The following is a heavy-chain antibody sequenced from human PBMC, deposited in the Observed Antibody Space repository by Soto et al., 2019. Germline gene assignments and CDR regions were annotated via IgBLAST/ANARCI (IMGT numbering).Heavy chain of an antibody. Sequence: QITLKESGPALVKPTQTLTLTCTLSGFSLNSGGGGVVWIRQPPGKALEWLALIYWNDDKTYSPSLRNRLTVTKDTFRNHILLTMTNVDPADTATYYCARRPNWGMGGLGPWGQGTTVTVSS. CDR3: ARRPNWGMGGLGP. CDR2: IYWNDDK. V-gene: IGHV2-5*01. CDR1: GFSLNSGGGG. J-gene: IGHJ6*02. D-gene: IGHD3-16*01.